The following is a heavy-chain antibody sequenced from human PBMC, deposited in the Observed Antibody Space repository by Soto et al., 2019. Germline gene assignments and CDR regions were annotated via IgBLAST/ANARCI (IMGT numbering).Heavy chain of an antibody. J-gene: IGHJ5*02. CDR2: ISAYNGHT. CDR3: ARVSYSGNWFVHSVAGPNWFDP. V-gene: IGHV1-18*01. D-gene: IGHD6-13*01. CDR1: GYTFTNKG. Sequence: GAPVKVSCKASGYTFTNKGISWVRQAPGQRLEWMGWISAYNGHTNYVKKFQGRVTMTTDTSTSTASMELRSLRSDDTAVYYCARVSYSGNWFVHSVAGPNWFDPWGQGTLVTVSS.